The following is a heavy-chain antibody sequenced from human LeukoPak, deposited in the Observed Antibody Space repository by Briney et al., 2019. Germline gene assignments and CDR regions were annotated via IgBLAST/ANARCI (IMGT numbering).Heavy chain of an antibody. V-gene: IGHV4-39*01. Sequence: LETLSLTCTVSGGSISSSSYYWGWIRQPPGKGLEWIGSIYYSGSTYYNPSLKSRVTISVDTSKNQFSLKLSSVTAADTAVYYCVAFGGVIVTPYYYYYMDVWGKGTTVTVSS. CDR1: GGSISSSSYY. CDR2: IYYSGST. J-gene: IGHJ6*03. D-gene: IGHD3-16*02. CDR3: VAFGGVIVTPYYYYYMDV.